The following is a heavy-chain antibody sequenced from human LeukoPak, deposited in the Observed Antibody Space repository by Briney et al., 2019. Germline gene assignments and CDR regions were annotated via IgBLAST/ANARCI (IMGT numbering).Heavy chain of an antibody. CDR3: ATHVHGVGAADRYNWFDP. Sequence: NSSETLSLTCTVSGGSISSSTYYWAWIRQPPGKGLEWIGSISYSGSPYYSPSLKSRLTISVDTSKIQFSLRLRSVTAADTAVYYCATHVHGVGAADRYNWFDPWGQGTLVTVSS. CDR1: GGSISSSTYY. J-gene: IGHJ5*02. D-gene: IGHD3-16*01. CDR2: ISYSGSP. V-gene: IGHV4-39*01.